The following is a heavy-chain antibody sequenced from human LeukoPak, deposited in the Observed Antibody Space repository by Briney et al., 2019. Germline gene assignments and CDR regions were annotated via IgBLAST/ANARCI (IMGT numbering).Heavy chain of an antibody. CDR2: IYCSGST. CDR3: ASPWIQLWQN. D-gene: IGHD5-18*01. CDR1: GGSISSSSYY. V-gene: IGHV4-39*01. J-gene: IGHJ4*02. Sequence: SETLSLTCTVSGGSISSSSYYWGWIRQPPGKGLEWSGSIYCSGSTYYNPSRKGRVTISVDTSKNQFALKLSSVTAADTAVYYCASPWIQLWQNWGQGTLVTVSS.